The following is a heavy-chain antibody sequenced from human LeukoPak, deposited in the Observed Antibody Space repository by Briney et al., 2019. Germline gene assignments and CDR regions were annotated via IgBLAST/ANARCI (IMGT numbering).Heavy chain of an antibody. CDR2: INSDGINT. V-gene: IGHV3-74*01. Sequence: GGSLRLSCAASGFTFSNYWMHWVRQAPGKGLVWVSRINSDGINTSYADSVKGRFTISRDNAKNTLNLQMNSLRAEDTAVYYCARAEALYYDSSGPIDCWGQGTLVTVSS. CDR1: GFTFSNYW. CDR3: ARAEALYYDSSGPIDC. J-gene: IGHJ4*02. D-gene: IGHD3-22*01.